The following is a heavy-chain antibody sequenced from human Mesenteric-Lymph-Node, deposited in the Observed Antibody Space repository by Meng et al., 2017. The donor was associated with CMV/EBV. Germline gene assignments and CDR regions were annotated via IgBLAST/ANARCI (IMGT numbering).Heavy chain of an antibody. V-gene: IGHV3-53*01. J-gene: IGHJ4*02. CDR2: IYSGGNT. CDR3: ARDNRDWACDY. CDR1: GFTVSSNY. Sequence: GESLKISCAASGFTVSSNYMNWVRQAPGKGLEWVSVIYSGGNTYYADSVKGRFTISRDNSKNTLSLQMNSLRAEDTAVYYCARDNRDWACDYWGRGALVTVSS. D-gene: IGHD3-9*01.